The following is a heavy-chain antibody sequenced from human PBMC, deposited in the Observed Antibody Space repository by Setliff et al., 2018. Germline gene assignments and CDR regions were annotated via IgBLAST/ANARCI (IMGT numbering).Heavy chain of an antibody. Sequence: ASVKVSCKASGYSFSDFYMHWVRQVPGEGLEALGRIDPRDDFTVYAERFKDRLTITADTSTDTSYMEMCSLRFEDTAVYYCAIDYGPTGTPYHWGQGTPVTVSS. J-gene: IGHJ4*02. V-gene: IGHV1-69-2*01. CDR1: GYSFSDFY. D-gene: IGHD1-1*01. CDR3: AIDYGPTGTPYH. CDR2: IDPRDDFT.